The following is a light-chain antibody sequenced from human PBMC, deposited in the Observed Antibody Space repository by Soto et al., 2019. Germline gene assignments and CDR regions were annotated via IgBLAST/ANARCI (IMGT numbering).Light chain of an antibody. CDR2: DNN. CDR3: GTWDSSLSAFYV. J-gene: IGLJ1*01. V-gene: IGLV1-51*01. Sequence: QSVLTQPPSVSAAPGQKVTISGSGSSSNIGNNYVSWYQQLPGTAPKLLIYDNNKRPSGIPDRFSGSKSGTSATLGITGLQTGDEADYYCGTWDSSLSAFYVFGTGTKVTVL. CDR1: SSNIGNNY.